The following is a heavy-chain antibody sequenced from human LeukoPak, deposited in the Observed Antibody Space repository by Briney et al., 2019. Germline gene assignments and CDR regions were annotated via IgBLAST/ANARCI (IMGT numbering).Heavy chain of an antibody. V-gene: IGHV3-7*01. CDR2: INQDGSEE. Sequence: PGGSLRLSCAASGFTFSSYGTHWVRQAPGKGLEWVAHINQDGSEEHYMDSVKARFIISRDNAKNSLSLQMDSLRAEDTAVYYCVRDGGVSGYDLLDYWGQGTLVTVSS. CDR1: GFTFSSYG. CDR3: VRDGGVSGYDLLDY. J-gene: IGHJ4*02. D-gene: IGHD5-12*01.